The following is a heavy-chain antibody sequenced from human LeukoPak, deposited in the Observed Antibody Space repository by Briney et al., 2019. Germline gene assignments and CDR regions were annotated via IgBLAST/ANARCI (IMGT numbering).Heavy chain of an antibody. D-gene: IGHD3-10*01. CDR1: GGSISSYY. CDR2: IYTTGST. CDR3: ARGDGSGTYYAFDF. J-gene: IGHJ4*02. Sequence: SETLSLTCIVSGGSISSYYWSWIRQPAGKGLEWIGRIYTTGSTNYNPSLKSRVTMSVDTSKNQFSLKLSSVTAADTAVYYCARGDGSGTYYAFDFWGQGPLVSVSS. V-gene: IGHV4-4*07.